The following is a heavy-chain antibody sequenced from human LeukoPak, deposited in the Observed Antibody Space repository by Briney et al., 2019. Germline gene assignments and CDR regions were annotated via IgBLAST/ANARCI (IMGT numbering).Heavy chain of an antibody. D-gene: IGHD2-2*01. Sequence: SQTLSLTCAISGDSVSSISVTWNWIRQSPSRGLEWLGRTYYRSTWYNDYAVSVRGRITVNPDTPKNQFSLHLNSVTPEDTAVYYCARRLTQYDCFDPWGQGILVTVSS. J-gene: IGHJ5*02. V-gene: IGHV6-1*01. CDR2: TYYRSTWYN. CDR1: GDSVSSISVT. CDR3: ARRLTQYDCFDP.